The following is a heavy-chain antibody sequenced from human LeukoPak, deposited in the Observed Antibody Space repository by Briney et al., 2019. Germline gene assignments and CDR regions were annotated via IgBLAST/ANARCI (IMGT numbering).Heavy chain of an antibody. CDR1: GYTFTSYG. D-gene: IGHD3-10*01. CDR2: ISAYNGNR. CDR3: ARLAVRGVIRRSYYYNMDV. J-gene: IGHJ6*03. V-gene: IGHV1-18*01. Sequence: ASVKVSCKASGYTFTSYGISWVRQAPGQGLEWMGWISAYNGNRNYAQKFQGRVAMTTDTSTRTAYMELRSLRSDDTALYYCARLAVRGVIRRSYYYNMDVWGKGTTVTVSS.